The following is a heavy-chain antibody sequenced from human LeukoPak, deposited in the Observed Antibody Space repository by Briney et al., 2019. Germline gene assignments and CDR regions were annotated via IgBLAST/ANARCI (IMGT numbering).Heavy chain of an antibody. CDR3: ARGDGYNFFDS. CDR1: GFTVSSNY. CDR2: FYKGGNT. Sequence: GGSLRLSCAACGFTVSSNYMSWVRQAPGKGLEWVSVFYKGGNTYYADSVKGRFTISRDNSKNTVSLQMNSLRVEDTAVYYCARGDGYNFFDSWGQGTLVTVSS. V-gene: IGHV3-53*01. J-gene: IGHJ4*02. D-gene: IGHD5-24*01.